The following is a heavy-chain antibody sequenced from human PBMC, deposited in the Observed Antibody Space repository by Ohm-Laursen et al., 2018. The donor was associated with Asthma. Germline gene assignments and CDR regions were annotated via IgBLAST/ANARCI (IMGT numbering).Heavy chain of an antibody. V-gene: IGHV3-21*01. CDR2: ISTASTFI. Sequence: SLRLSCAASGYTFSRNSIHWVRQIPGKGLEWVASISTASTFIYYADSVRGRFTTSRDNARNSVYLQMNSLRAEDTALYYCAGIRPEWELPGREYSLHHWGEGTLVTVSS. CDR1: GYTFSRNS. CDR3: AGIRPEWELPGREYSLHH. J-gene: IGHJ1*01. D-gene: IGHD1-26*01.